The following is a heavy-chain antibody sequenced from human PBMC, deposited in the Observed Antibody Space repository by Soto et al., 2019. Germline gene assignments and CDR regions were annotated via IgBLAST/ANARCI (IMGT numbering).Heavy chain of an antibody. CDR2: ISWNGGTT. CDR1: GFTFDNYA. J-gene: IGHJ4*02. Sequence: LRLSCAASGFTFDNYAMHWVRQVPGKAPEWVSGISWNGGTTGYADSVKGRFTISRDSARNSLYLQMNSLRPEDTALYYCAKDVRDLWWGGGYFENWGQGTPVTVSS. V-gene: IGHV3-9*01. CDR3: AKDVRDLWWGGGYFEN. D-gene: IGHD2-8*01.